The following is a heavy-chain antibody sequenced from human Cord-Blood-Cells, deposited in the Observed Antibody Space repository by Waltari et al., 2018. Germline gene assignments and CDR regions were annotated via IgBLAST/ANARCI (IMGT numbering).Heavy chain of an antibody. V-gene: IGHV4-34*01. CDR1: GGSFSGYY. D-gene: IGHD4-4*01. J-gene: IGHJ4*01. CDR3: ARAPPARSTVTTSYYFDY. CDR2: INHSGST. Sequence: QVQLQQWGAGLLKPSETLSLTCAVYGGSFSGYYWSWIRQPPGTGLEWIGEINHSGSTNYNPSLKSRVTISVDTSKNQFSLKLSSVTAADTAVYYCARAPPARSTVTTSYYFDYWGHGTLVTVSS.